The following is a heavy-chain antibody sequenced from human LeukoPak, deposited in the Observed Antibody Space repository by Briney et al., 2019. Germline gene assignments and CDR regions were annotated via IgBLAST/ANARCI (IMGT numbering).Heavy chain of an antibody. J-gene: IGHJ4*02. CDR1: GFTFSSYD. Sequence: GGSLRLSCAASGFTFSSYDMTWVRQAPGKGLEWVAFIRYDGSNKYYADSVKGRFTISRDNSKNTLYLQMNSLRAEDTAVYYCAKDLDYYGSGSAFDYWGQGTLVTVSS. CDR3: AKDLDYYGSGSAFDY. D-gene: IGHD3-10*01. CDR2: IRYDGSNK. V-gene: IGHV3-30*02.